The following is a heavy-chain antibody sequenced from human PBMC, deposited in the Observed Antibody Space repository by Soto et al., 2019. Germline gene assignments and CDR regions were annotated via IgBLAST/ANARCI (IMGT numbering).Heavy chain of an antibody. CDR1: GFTFSSYA. CDR3: ARGGVVGPDDAFDI. J-gene: IGHJ3*02. V-gene: IGHV3-30-3*01. Sequence: GGSLRLSCAASGFTFSSYAMHWVRQAPGKGLEWVAVISYDGSNKYYADSVKGRFTISRDNSKNTLYLQMNSLRAEDTAVYYCARGGVVGPDDAFDIWGQGTMVTVSS. CDR2: ISYDGSNK. D-gene: IGHD2-2*01.